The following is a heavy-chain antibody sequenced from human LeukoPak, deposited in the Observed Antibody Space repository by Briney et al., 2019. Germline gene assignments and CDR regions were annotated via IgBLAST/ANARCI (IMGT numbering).Heavy chain of an antibody. CDR1: GFTFSSYS. J-gene: IGHJ3*02. CDR3: ARTSGYSSSSDAFDI. V-gene: IGHV3-21*01. D-gene: IGHD6-13*01. Sequence: GGSLRLSCAASGFTFSSYSTNWVRQAPGKGLEWVSSISSSSSYIYYADSVKGRFTISRDNAKNSLYLQMNSLRAEDTAVYYCARTSGYSSSSDAFDIWGQGTMVTVSS. CDR2: ISSSSSYI.